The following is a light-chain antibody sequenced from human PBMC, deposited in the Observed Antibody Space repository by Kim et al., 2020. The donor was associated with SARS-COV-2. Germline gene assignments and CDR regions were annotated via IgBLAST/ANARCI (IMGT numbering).Light chain of an antibody. CDR1: RSNIGSNY. J-gene: IGLJ3*02. V-gene: IGLV1-47*02. Sequence: QPVLTQPPSASGAPGQRVTISCSGSRSNIGSNYVYWFQQLPGTAPKLLIYSSTQRPSGVSDRFSGSTSGTSASLAISGLRSEDEADYYCAAWDDSLNWVFGGGTQLTVL. CDR2: SST. CDR3: AAWDDSLNWV.